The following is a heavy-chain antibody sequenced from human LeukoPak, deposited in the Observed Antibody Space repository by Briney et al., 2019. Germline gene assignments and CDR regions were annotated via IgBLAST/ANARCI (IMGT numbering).Heavy chain of an antibody. CDR1: GFAFRMYS. CDR3: ARRLSPDF. D-gene: IGHD2-21*02. CDR2: IKTDGSVT. V-gene: IGHV3-74*01. Sequence: PGGSLRLSCAVSGFAFRMYSMHWFRQVPGKGLFWVSHIKTDGSVTNYADAVKGRFTISRDNAERTLDLQMNSLRSDDTAIYYCARRLSPDFWGQGTLVIVSS. J-gene: IGHJ4*02.